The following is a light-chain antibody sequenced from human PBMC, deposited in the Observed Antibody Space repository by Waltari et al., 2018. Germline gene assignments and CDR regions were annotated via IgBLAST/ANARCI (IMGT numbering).Light chain of an antibody. CDR1: QSISSW. V-gene: IGKV1-5*03. CDR2: KAS. J-gene: IGKJ2*01. CDR3: QQYNSSPDT. Sequence: DIQMTQSPSTLSASVGDRVTITCRASQSISSWLAWYQQKPGKAPKLLIYKASSLESGVPSRFSVSGSGTEFTLTISSLQPDDFATYYCQQYNSSPDTFGQGTKLEIK.